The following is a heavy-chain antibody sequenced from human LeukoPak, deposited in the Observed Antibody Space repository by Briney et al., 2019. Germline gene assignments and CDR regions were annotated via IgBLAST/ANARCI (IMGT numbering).Heavy chain of an antibody. Sequence: SETLSLTCAVYGGSFSRYYWSWIRQSPGKGLEWIAEIDHRGDTNYNPSVKSRVTISVDTSKNQFSLKVRSLSAADTAVYCCARVATISETGYFDFWGQGTLVTVSS. CDR1: GGSFSRYY. J-gene: IGHJ4*03. D-gene: IGHD5-24*01. CDR2: IDHRGDT. V-gene: IGHV4-34*01. CDR3: ARVATISETGYFDF.